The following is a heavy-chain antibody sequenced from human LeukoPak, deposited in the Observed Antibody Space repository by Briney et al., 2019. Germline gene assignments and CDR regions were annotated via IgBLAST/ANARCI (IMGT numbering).Heavy chain of an antibody. Sequence: GGSLRLSCAASGLTFGSYTMSWVRQAPGKGLEWVSGITATGSRTYYADSVKGRFTISRDSSKNTLYLQMNSLRAEDTAVYYCAKHREALTVTYFDYWGQGTLVTVSS. D-gene: IGHD4-17*01. V-gene: IGHV3-23*01. CDR1: GLTFGSYT. CDR2: ITATGSRT. CDR3: AKHREALTVTYFDY. J-gene: IGHJ4*02.